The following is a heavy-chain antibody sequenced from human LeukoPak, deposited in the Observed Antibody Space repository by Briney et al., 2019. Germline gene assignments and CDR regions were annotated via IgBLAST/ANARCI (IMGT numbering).Heavy chain of an antibody. CDR3: ARRPPWELLSYFDY. D-gene: IGHD1-26*01. CDR2: ISAYNGNT. Sequence: ASVKVSCKASGYTFTSYGISWVRQAPGQGLERMGWISAYNGNTNYAQKLQGRVTMTTDTSTSTAYTELRSLRSDDTAVYYCARRPPWELLSYFDYWGQGTLVTVSS. CDR1: GYTFTSYG. J-gene: IGHJ4*02. V-gene: IGHV1-18*01.